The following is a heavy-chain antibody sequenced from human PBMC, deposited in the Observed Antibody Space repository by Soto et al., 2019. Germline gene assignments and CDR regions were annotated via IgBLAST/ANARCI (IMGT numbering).Heavy chain of an antibody. CDR3: ARDFPSSSSDP. V-gene: IGHV1-69*01. CDR1: GGTFSSSA. CDR2: IIPIFGTA. J-gene: IGHJ5*02. Sequence: QVQLVQSGAEVKKPGSSVKVSCKASGGTFSSSAITWVRQAPGQGLEWMGGIIPIFGTANYAQKFQGRVTITADESLTTAYMELSSLRSEDTAVYYCARDFPSSSSDPWGQGTLVTVSS.